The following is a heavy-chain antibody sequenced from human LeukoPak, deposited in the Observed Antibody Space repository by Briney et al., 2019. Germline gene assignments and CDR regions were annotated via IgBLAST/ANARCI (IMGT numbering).Heavy chain of an antibody. J-gene: IGHJ6*03. D-gene: IGHD3-3*01. Sequence: ASVKVSCKASGGTFSSYAISWVRQAPGQGLEWMGRIIPIFGTANYAQKFQGRVTITTDESTSTAYMELSSLRSEDTAVYYCARVQNPPWKSVWSDSYMDVWGKGTTVTVSS. CDR1: GGTFSSYA. V-gene: IGHV1-69*05. CDR3: ARVQNPPWKSVWSDSYMDV. CDR2: IIPIFGTA.